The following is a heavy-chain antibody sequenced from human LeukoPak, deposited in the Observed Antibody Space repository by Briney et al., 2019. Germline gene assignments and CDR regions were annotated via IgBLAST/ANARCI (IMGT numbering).Heavy chain of an antibody. Sequence: ASVKVSCKASGGTFSSYAISWVRQAPGQGLEWMGGIIPIFGTANYAQKFQGRVTITADKSTSTAHMELSSLRSEDTAVYYCAREVGTTVGYNGMDVWGKGTTVTVSS. CDR1: GGTFSSYA. CDR3: AREVGTTVGYNGMDV. J-gene: IGHJ6*04. V-gene: IGHV1-69*06. D-gene: IGHD1-1*01. CDR2: IIPIFGTA.